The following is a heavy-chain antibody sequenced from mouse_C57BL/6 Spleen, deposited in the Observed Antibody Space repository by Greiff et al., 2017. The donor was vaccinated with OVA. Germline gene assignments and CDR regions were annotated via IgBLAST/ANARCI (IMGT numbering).Heavy chain of an antibody. CDR1: GYAFSSYW. CDR2: IYPGDGDT. J-gene: IGHJ2*01. CDR3: ARGDYGSSDDY. V-gene: IGHV1-80*01. Sequence: QVQLKESGAELVKPGASVKISCKASGYAFSSYWMNWVKQRPGKGLEWIGQIYPGDGDTNYNGKFKGKATLTADKSSSTAYMQLSSLTSEDSAVYVCARGDYGSSDDYWGQGTTLTVSS. D-gene: IGHD1-1*01.